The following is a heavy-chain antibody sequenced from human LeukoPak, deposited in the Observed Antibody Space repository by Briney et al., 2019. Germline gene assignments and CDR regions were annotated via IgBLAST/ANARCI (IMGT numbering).Heavy chain of an antibody. CDR1: GYTFTSYA. Sequence: ASVKVSCKASGYTFTSYAMHWVRQAPGQRLKWMGWINAGNGNTKYSQKFQGRVTITRDTSASTAYMELSSLRSEDTAVYYCAREDLDSYYYYGMDVWGQGTTVTVSS. D-gene: IGHD3/OR15-3a*01. CDR3: AREDLDSYYYYGMDV. CDR2: INAGNGNT. V-gene: IGHV1-3*01. J-gene: IGHJ6*02.